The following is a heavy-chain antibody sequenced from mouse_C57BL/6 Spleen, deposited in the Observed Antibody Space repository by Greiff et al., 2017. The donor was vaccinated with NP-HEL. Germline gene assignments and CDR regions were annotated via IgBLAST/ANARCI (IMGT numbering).Heavy chain of an antibody. CDR2: IDPSDSDT. D-gene: IGHD2-13*01. V-gene: IGHV1-69*01. CDR1: GYTFTSYW. CDR3: AKMTTVAHYFDC. Sequence: QVQLKQSGAELVMPGASVKLSCKASGYTFTSYWMHWVKQRPGQGLEWIGEIDPSDSDTNYNQKFKGKSTLTADKSSSTAYMQLSSLTTEDTAVYYCAKMTTVAHYFDCWGKRTTLTVSS. J-gene: IGHJ2*01.